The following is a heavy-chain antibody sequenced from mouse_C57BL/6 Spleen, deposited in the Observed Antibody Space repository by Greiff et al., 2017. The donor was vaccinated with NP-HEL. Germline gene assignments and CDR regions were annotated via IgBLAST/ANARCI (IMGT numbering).Heavy chain of an antibody. J-gene: IGHJ1*03. D-gene: IGHD1-1*01. CDR1: GYTFTDHT. CDR3: ARKTLYGSSSWYFDV. Sequence: QVQLQQSDAELVKPGASVKISCKVSGYTFTDHTIHWMKQRPEQGLEWIGYIYPRDGSTKYNEKFKGKATLTADKSSSTAYMQLNRLTSEDSAVYFCARKTLYGSSSWYFDVWGTGTTVTVSS. CDR2: IYPRDGST. V-gene: IGHV1-78*01.